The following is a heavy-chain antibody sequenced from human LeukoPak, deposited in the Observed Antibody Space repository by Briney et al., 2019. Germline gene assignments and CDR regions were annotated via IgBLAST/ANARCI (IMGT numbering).Heavy chain of an antibody. Sequence: PSETLSLTCRVSGASINSGSNYWGWIRQPPGKTLEWIGSIYSSGSTYYNPSLKSRVIIMIDTPKNHFSLTLSSVTAADTAVYYCARDPPEGWFDPWGQGTLVTVSS. CDR1: GASINSGSNY. V-gene: IGHV4-39*07. J-gene: IGHJ5*02. CDR2: IYSSGST. CDR3: ARDPPEGWFDP.